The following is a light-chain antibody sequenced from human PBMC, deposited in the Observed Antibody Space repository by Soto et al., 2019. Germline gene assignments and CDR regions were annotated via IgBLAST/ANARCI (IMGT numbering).Light chain of an antibody. V-gene: IGKV3-11*01. CDR3: QQRSTLPG. J-gene: IGKJ4*02. CDR1: QSVSSY. Sequence: EIVLTQSPATLSLSPGERATLSCRASQSVSSYLAWYQHKPGQAPRLLIHDASNRDTGIPARFSGSGSGTDFTLTISRREPEDFAVYYWQQRSTLPGFGGGPKVEIK. CDR2: DAS.